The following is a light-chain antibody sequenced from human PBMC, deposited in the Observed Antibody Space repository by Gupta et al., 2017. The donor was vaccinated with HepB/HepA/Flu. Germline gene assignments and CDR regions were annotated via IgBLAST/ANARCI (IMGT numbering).Light chain of an antibody. CDR3: CSYAGTTTFVL. V-gene: IGLV2-23*02. CDR1: SSDVGSYNL. J-gene: IGLJ2*01. Sequence: QSALTQPASVSGSPGQSITISCTGPSSDVGSYNLVSWYQQHPAKVPKLIIYEVSQRPSGVSNRFSGSKSGNTASLTISGLQAEDEADYYCCSYAGTTTFVLFGGGTKLTVL. CDR2: EVS.